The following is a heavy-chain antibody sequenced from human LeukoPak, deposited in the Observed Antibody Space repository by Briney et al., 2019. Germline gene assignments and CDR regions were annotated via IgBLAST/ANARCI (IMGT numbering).Heavy chain of an antibody. Sequence: GGSLRLSCAASGITFSRFWMSWVRQAPGKGLQWVANINQDGSEKHYVDSVKGRFTISRDNAENSLYLQMNSLRADDTAIYYCARNQQLGGHSYYYYGMDVWGQGTTVTVSS. CDR2: INQDGSEK. J-gene: IGHJ6*02. CDR3: ARNQQLGGHSYYYYGMDV. V-gene: IGHV3-7*03. D-gene: IGHD3-16*01. CDR1: GITFSRFW.